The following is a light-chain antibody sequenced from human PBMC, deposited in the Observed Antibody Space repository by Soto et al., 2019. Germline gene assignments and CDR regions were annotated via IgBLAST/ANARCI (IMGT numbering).Light chain of an antibody. CDR2: GAS. V-gene: IGKV3-15*01. CDR1: QSVSSN. CDR3: QQYGSSSWT. Sequence: IMMTQSPATLSVSPGERATLSCRASQSVSSNLAWYQQKPGQAPRLLIYGASTRATGIPARFSGSGSGTDFTLTISRLEPEDFAVYYCQQYGSSSWTFGQGTKVDIK. J-gene: IGKJ1*01.